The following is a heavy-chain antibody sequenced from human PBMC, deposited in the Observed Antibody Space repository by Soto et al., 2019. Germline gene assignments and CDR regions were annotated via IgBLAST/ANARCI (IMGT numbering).Heavy chain of an antibody. CDR3: ARDSGGVGGYYYYYMDV. CDR1: GFTFSSYG. CDR2: IWYDGSNK. Sequence: QVQLVESGGGVVQPGRSLRLSCAASGFTFSSYGMHWVRQAPGKGLEWVAVIWYDGSNKYYADSVKGRFTISRDNSKNTLYLQMNSLRAEDTAVYYCARDSGGVGGYYYYYMDVWVKGTTVTVSS. J-gene: IGHJ6*03. D-gene: IGHD3-3*01. V-gene: IGHV3-33*01.